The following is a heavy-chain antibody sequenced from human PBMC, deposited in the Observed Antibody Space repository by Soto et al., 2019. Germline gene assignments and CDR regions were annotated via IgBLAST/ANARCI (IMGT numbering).Heavy chain of an antibody. J-gene: IGHJ4*02. CDR2: ISGSSSSI. Sequence: GGSLRLSCAASGFTFRSYSMNWVRQAPGKGLEWVSSISGSSSSIYYAGSVKGRFTISRDNAKNSLYLQMNSLRAEDTAVFYCVSARGSSWYFDYWGQGALVTVSS. D-gene: IGHD6-13*01. V-gene: IGHV3-21*01. CDR3: VSARGSSWYFDY. CDR1: GFTFRSYS.